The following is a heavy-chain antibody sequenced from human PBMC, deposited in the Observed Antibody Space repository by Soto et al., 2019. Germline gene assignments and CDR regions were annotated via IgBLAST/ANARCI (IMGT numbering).Heavy chain of an antibody. CDR2: ISGSGGST. D-gene: IGHD3-3*01. V-gene: IGHV3-23*01. Sequence: GSLRLSCAASGFTFSSYAMSWVRQAPGKGLEWVSAISGSGGSTYYADSVKGRFTISRDNSKNTLYLQMNSLRAEDTAVYYCAKGLRFLEWLLYWGQGTLVTVSS. J-gene: IGHJ4*02. CDR1: GFTFSSYA. CDR3: AKGLRFLEWLLY.